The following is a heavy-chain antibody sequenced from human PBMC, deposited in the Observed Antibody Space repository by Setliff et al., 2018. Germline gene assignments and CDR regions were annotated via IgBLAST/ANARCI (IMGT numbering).Heavy chain of an antibody. V-gene: IGHV7-4-1*02. CDR2: INTNTGNP. CDR1: GYTFTGYA. Sequence: ASVKVSCKASGYTFTGYAMNWVRQAPGQGLEWMGWINTNTGNPTYAQGFTGRFVFSLETSVSTAYLQINSLKAADTAIYYCARAYGISWSAVDYWGRGTVVTVSS. J-gene: IGHJ4*02. CDR3: ARAYGISWSAVDY. D-gene: IGHD6-13*01.